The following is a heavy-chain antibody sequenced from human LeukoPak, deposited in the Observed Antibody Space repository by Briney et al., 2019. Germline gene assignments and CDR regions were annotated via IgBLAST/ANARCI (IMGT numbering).Heavy chain of an antibody. CDR2: IWYDGSNK. V-gene: IGHV3-33*01. CDR3: ARVDSYCSGEGCYYYYGMDV. D-gene: IGHD2-15*01. Sequence: GGSLRLSRVASGFTFNSYGIHWVRQAPGKGLEWVAVIWYDGSNKYYADSVKGRFTISRDNSKNTLYLQMNSLRAEDTAVYYCARVDSYCSGEGCYYYYGMDVWGQGTTVTVSS. CDR1: GFTFNSYG. J-gene: IGHJ6*02.